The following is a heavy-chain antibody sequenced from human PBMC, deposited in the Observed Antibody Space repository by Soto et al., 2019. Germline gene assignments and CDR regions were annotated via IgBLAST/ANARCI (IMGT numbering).Heavy chain of an antibody. CDR3: ARGYPLPPAENSDNWNAPSRYYYCYCYMGV. Sequence: ASVKVSCKASGYTFTSYDINWVRQATGQGLEWMGWMNPNSGNTGYAQKFQGRVTMTRNTSISTAYMELSSLRSEDTAVYYCARGYPLPPAENSDNWNAPSRYYYCYCYMGVWGKGTTVTVSS. CDR2: MNPNSGNT. J-gene: IGHJ6*03. V-gene: IGHV1-8*01. CDR1: GYTFTSYD. D-gene: IGHD1-20*01.